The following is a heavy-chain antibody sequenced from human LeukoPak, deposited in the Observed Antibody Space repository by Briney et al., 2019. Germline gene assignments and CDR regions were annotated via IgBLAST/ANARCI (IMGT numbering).Heavy chain of an antibody. Sequence: GGSLRLSCAASGFTFENYWMSWVRQVPRKGPEWVANIKQDGSVEHYLDSVKGRFTISRDNAKNPLFLQMNSLIAEDTAVYYCARWAGVTDQWGQGTLVTVSS. CDR1: GFTFENYW. D-gene: IGHD5-18*01. J-gene: IGHJ4*02. V-gene: IGHV3-7*01. CDR3: ARWAGVTDQ. CDR2: IKQDGSVE.